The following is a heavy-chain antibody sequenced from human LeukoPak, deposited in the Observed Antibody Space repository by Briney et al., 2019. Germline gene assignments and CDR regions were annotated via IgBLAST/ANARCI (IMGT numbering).Heavy chain of an antibody. Sequence: SGTLSLTCTVSGGSISSGGYYWSWIRQHPGKGLEWIGYIYYSGSTYYNPSLKSRVTISVDTSKNQFSLKLSSVTAADTAVYYCARDVGYSYGYWFDPWGQGTLVTVSS. CDR3: ARDVGYSYGYWFDP. V-gene: IGHV4-31*03. CDR1: GGSISSGGYY. D-gene: IGHD5-18*01. CDR2: IYYSGST. J-gene: IGHJ5*02.